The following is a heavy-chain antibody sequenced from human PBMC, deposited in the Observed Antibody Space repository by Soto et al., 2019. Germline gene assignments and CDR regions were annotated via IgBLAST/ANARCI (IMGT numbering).Heavy chain of an antibody. CDR2: INAGNGNT. J-gene: IGHJ6*02. V-gene: IGHV1-3*01. Sequence: ASVKVSCKASGDTFTSYAMHWVRQAPGQRLEWMGWINAGNGNTKYSQKFQGRVTITRDTSASTAYMELSSLRSEDTAVYYCARDPNFDDFLSMDVWGQGTTVTVSS. CDR3: ARDPNFDDFLSMDV. CDR1: GDTFTSYA. D-gene: IGHD3-3*01.